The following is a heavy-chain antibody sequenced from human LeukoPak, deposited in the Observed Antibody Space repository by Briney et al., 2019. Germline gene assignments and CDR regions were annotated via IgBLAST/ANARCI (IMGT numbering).Heavy chain of an antibody. J-gene: IGHJ4*02. CDR2: MNPNSGNT. D-gene: IGHD3-10*01. CDR3: ARALWFGESWNDY. V-gene: IGHV1-8*01. Sequence: ASVKVSCKASGYTFTSYDINWVRQATGQGLEWMGRMNPNSGNTGYAQKFQGRVTMTRNTSISTAYMELSSLRSEDTAVYYCARALWFGESWNDYWGQGTLITVSS. CDR1: GYTFTSYD.